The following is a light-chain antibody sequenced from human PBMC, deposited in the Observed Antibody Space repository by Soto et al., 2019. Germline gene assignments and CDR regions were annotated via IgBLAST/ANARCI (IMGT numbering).Light chain of an antibody. J-gene: IGKJ1*01. V-gene: IGKV1-5*03. CDR1: QSISSW. Sequence: DIQMTQSPSTLSASVGDRVTITCRASQSISSWLAWYQQKPGKAPKLLIYKAYSLESGVPTRFSGSGSGTEFTLTISSLQPDDFATYYCQQYKTFGQGTKVDIK. CDR3: QQYKT. CDR2: KAY.